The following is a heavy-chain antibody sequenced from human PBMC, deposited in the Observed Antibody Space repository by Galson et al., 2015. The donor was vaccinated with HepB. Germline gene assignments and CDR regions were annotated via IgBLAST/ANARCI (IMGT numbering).Heavy chain of an antibody. CDR3: GTTSSGWYKKFDP. Sequence: VKVSCKVSGYTFTDYYMHWVQQAPGKGLEWMGLVEPEDDETIYAEKFQGRVTITPDTSTNTAYMELSSRRSEDTAVYYWGTTSSGWYKKFDPWGQGTLVTVSS. D-gene: IGHD6-19*01. V-gene: IGHV1-69-2*01. J-gene: IGHJ5*02. CDR2: VEPEDDET. CDR1: GYTFTDYY.